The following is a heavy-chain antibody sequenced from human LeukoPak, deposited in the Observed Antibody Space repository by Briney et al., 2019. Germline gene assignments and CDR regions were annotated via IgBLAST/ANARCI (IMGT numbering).Heavy chain of an antibody. CDR1: GYTFTSYG. D-gene: IGHD3-3*01. CDR2: ISAYNGNT. J-gene: IGHJ5*02. CDR3: ARDAIFGVVKGPNWFDP. Sequence: ASVKVSCKASGYTFTSYGISWVRQAPGQGLEWMGWISAYNGNTNYAQKLQGRVTMTTDTSTSTAYMELRSLRSDGTAVYYCARDAIFGVVKGPNWFDPWGQGTLVTVSS. V-gene: IGHV1-18*01.